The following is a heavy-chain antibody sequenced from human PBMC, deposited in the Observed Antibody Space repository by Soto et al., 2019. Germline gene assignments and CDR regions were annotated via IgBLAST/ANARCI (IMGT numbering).Heavy chain of an antibody. V-gene: IGHV3-23*01. CDR1: GFTFNIFA. CDR2: IGAGDD. D-gene: IGHD1-20*01. CDR3: AKDRMDHNSVWDPFDI. Sequence: QTGGSLRLSCTTSGFTFNIFAMSWVRQAPGKGLEWVASIGAGDDYYADSVKGRFTISRDNSRNTLFLQMTSLSAEDTAIYYCAKDRMDHNSVWDPFDIWGQGTMVTVSS. J-gene: IGHJ3*02.